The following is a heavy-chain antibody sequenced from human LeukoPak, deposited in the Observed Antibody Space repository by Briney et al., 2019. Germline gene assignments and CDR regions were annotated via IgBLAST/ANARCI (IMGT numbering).Heavy chain of an antibody. D-gene: IGHD3-22*01. CDR1: GGSFSGYY. V-gene: IGHV4-34*01. J-gene: IGHJ5*02. CDR3: ARHFRDSSGYYGNPGKFDP. CDR2: INHSGST. Sequence: SETLSLTCAVYGGSFSGYYWSWIRQPPGKGLEWIGEINHSGSTNYNPSLKSRVTISVDTSKNQFSLKLSSVTAADTAVYYCARHFRDSSGYYGNPGKFDPWGQGTLVTVSS.